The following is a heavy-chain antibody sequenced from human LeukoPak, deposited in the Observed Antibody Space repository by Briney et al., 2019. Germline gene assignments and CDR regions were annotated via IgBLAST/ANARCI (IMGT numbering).Heavy chain of an antibody. CDR2: ISGSSSYI. V-gene: IGHV3-21*01. CDR3: AELGITMIGGV. D-gene: IGHD3-10*02. CDR1: GFTFISYS. Sequence: GGSLRLSCAASGFTFISYSMNWVRQAPGKGLEWVSSISGSSSYIYYADSVQGRFTISRDNTKNSLYLQMNSLRAEDTAVYYCAELGITMIGGVWGKGTTVTISS. J-gene: IGHJ6*04.